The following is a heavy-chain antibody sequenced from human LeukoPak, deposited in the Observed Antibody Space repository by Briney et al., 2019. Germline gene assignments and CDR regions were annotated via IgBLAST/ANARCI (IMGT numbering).Heavy chain of an antibody. Sequence: GGSLRLSCAAPGFTFSNYGMHWVRQAPGRGLEWVSYISSSSSTIYYRDSVRGRFTISRDNAKNSLYLQMNSLRDEDTAVYYCARDGNEAKYWGQGTRVTVSS. V-gene: IGHV3-48*02. CDR1: GFTFSNYG. CDR3: ARDGNEAKY. D-gene: IGHD4-23*01. J-gene: IGHJ4*02. CDR2: ISSSSSTI.